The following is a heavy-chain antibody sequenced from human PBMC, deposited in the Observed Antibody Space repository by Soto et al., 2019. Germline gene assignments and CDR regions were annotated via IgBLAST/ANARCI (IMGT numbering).Heavy chain of an antibody. CDR1: GDSISTYY. J-gene: IGHJ4*02. CDR3: ALRSTAVVPEY. D-gene: IGHD3-22*01. Sequence: QVQLQESGPGLVKPSETLSLTCAVSGDSISTYYCMWIRQPPRKGLESIGYLYYGRSANYNPSLQSRLISSVATSTNRCSRTLSSIPAAETAVYYCALRSTAVVPEYWGQGTLVTVSS. CDR2: LYYGRSA. V-gene: IGHV4-59*01.